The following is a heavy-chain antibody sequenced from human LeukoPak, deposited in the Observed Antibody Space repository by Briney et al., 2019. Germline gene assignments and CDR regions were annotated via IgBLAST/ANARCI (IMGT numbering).Heavy chain of an antibody. CDR3: AKGEQWLVRRPFDI. V-gene: IGHV3-30*02. D-gene: IGHD6-19*01. CDR2: IRYDGSNK. CDR1: GFTFSSYG. Sequence: GGSLRLSCAASGFTFSSYGMHWARQAPGKGLEWVAFIRYDGSNKYYADSVKGRFTISRDNSKNTLYLQMNSLRAEDTAVYYCAKGEQWLVRRPFDIWGQGTMVTVSS. J-gene: IGHJ3*02.